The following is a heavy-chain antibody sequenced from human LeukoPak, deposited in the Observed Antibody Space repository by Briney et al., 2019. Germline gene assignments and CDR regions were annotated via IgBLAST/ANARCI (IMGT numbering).Heavy chain of an antibody. Sequence: SETLSLTCTVSGGSISSYYWSWIRQPPGKGLEWIGYIYYSGSTNYNPSLKSRVTISVDTSKNQFSLKLSSVTAADTAVYYCARQLLGDYYDSSGYHDYWGQGTLVTVSS. D-gene: IGHD3-22*01. V-gene: IGHV4-59*01. J-gene: IGHJ4*02. CDR2: IYYSGST. CDR1: GGSISSYY. CDR3: ARQLLGDYYDSSGYHDY.